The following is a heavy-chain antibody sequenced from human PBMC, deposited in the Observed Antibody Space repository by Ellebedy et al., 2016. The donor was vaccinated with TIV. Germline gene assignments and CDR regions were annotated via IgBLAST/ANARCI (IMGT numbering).Heavy chain of an antibody. Sequence: MPSETLSLTCYVSGASVNMGTNYWSWIRQPPGKGLEWIGYISNYGRANYSPSLKTRVIISVDPSANHFSLILTSVTAADTAVYYCARDLGLRWPDYSSYGMDVWGQGTTVTVSS. CDR1: GASVNMGTNY. CDR3: ARDLGLRWPDYSSYGMDV. CDR2: ISNYGRA. D-gene: IGHD4-23*01. V-gene: IGHV4-61*03. J-gene: IGHJ6*02.